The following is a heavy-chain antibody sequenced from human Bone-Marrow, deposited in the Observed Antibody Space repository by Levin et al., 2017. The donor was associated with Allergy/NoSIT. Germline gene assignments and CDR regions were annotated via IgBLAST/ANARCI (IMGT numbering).Heavy chain of an antibody. V-gene: IGHV4-39*07. CDR1: GGSISSSSYY. CDR3: ARDGMITFGGVIVTKSDY. D-gene: IGHD3-16*02. J-gene: IGHJ4*02. CDR2: IYYSGST. Sequence: SETLSLTCTVSGGSISSSSYYWGWIRQPPGKGLEWIGSIYYSGSTYYNPSLKSRVTISVDTSKNQFSLKLSSVTAADTAVYYCARDGMITFGGVIVTKSDYWGQGTLVTVSS.